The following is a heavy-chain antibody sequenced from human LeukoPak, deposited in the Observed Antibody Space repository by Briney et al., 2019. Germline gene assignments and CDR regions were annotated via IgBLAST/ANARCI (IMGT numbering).Heavy chain of an antibody. D-gene: IGHD1-14*01. CDR3: ATVVATFGIGFRT. J-gene: IGHJ5*02. CDR2: ISAYNGNT. Sequence: GASVKVSCKASGYTFTSYGISWVRQAPGQGLEWMGWISAYNGNTNYAQKLQGRVTMTEDTSTDTAYMELSSLRSEDTAVYYCATVVATFGIGFRTWGQGTLVTVSS. V-gene: IGHV1-18*01. CDR1: GYTFTSYG.